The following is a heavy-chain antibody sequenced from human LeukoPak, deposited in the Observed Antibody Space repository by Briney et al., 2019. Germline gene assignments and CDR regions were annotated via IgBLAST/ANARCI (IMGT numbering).Heavy chain of an antibody. D-gene: IGHD5-12*01. V-gene: IGHV1-69*13. CDR1: GGTFSSYT. J-gene: IGHJ4*02. CDR2: IIPIFGTA. Sequence: ALVKVSCKASGGTFSSYTISWVRQAPGQGLEWMGGIIPIFGTAKYAQKFQGRVTITADESTSTAYMELSSLRSEDSAVYYCAREPRYSDYDRVLDYWGQGTLVTVSS. CDR3: AREPRYSDYDRVLDY.